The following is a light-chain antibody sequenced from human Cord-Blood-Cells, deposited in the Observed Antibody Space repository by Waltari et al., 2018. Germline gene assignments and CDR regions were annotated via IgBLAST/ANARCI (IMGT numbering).Light chain of an antibody. J-gene: IGKJ4*01. CDR2: LGS. CDR3: MQALQTPST. V-gene: IGKV2-28*01. CDR1: QSLLHSNGYNY. Sequence: DTVMTQSPLSLPVTPGEPASLPCRYSQSLLHSNGYNYLDWYLQKPGQSPQLLIYLGSNRASGVPDRFSGRGSGTDFTLKISRVEAEDVGVYYCMQALQTPSTFGGGTKVEIK.